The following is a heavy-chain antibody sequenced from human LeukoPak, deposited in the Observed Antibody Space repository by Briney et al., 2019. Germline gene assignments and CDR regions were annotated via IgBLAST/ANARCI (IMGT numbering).Heavy chain of an antibody. V-gene: IGHV5-51*01. CDR3: ARHYDCSSTSCQNYYYYGMDV. CDR2: IYPGDSDT. D-gene: IGHD2-2*01. CDR1: GYSFTSYW. Sequence: GESLKISCKGSGYSFTSYWIGWVRQMPGKGLEWMGIIYPGDSDTRYSPSFQGQVTISAGKSISTAYLQWSSLKASDTAMYYCARHYDCSSTSCQNYYYYGMDVWGQGTTVTVSS. J-gene: IGHJ6*02.